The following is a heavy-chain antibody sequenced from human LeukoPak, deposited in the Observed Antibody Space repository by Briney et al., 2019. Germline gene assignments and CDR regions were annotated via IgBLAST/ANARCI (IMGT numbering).Heavy chain of an antibody. CDR3: AKHRRDGHNFPDY. Sequence: GGSLRLSCAASGFTFSSYGMHWVRQAPGKGLEWVAFTRYDGSNKYYADSVKGRFTISRDNSKNTLYLQMNSLRAEDTAVYYCAKHRRDGHNFPDYRGQGTLVTVSS. CDR2: TRYDGSNK. D-gene: IGHD5-24*01. V-gene: IGHV3-30*02. CDR1: GFTFSSYG. J-gene: IGHJ4*02.